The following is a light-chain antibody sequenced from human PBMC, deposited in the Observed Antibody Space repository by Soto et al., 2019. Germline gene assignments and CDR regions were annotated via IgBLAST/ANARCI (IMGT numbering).Light chain of an antibody. V-gene: IGKV3-15*01. Sequence: EIVVTQSPATLSLSQGERATLSCRASERVSTDLAWYQQKAGQAPRLLIYGASTRATGIPARFSGSGSGTEFTLTISCLESEDFAVYCSQQYSMRRTFGQGTKLDIK. CDR1: ERVSTD. J-gene: IGKJ1*01. CDR3: QQYSMRRT. CDR2: GAS.